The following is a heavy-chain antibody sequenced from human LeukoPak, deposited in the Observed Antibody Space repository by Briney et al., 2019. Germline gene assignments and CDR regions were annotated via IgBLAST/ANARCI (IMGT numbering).Heavy chain of an antibody. V-gene: IGHV3-73*01. CDR1: GFTFSGSA. J-gene: IGHJ6*02. Sequence: GGSLRLSCAASGFTFSGSAMHWVRQASGKGLEWVGRIRSKANSHATAYAASVKGRFTISRDDSKNTAFLQMKSLRTEDTAMYYCTRQNAYYYDSSGAMYYYYDGMDVWGQGTTVIVSS. CDR3: TRQNAYYYDSSGAMYYYYDGMDV. CDR2: IRSKANSHAT. D-gene: IGHD3-22*01.